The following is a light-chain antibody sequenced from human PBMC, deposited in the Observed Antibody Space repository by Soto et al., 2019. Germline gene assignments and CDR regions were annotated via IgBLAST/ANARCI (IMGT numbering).Light chain of an antibody. V-gene: IGKV1-5*01. CDR1: QSISSW. Sequence: DIQMTQSPSTLSASVGDRVTITCRASQSISSWLAWYQQKPGKAPKRLIYAASTLQSGVPSRFSGSGSGTDFTLTISCLQSEDFATYYCQQYYSYPITFGQGTRLEI. CDR3: QQYYSYPIT. J-gene: IGKJ5*01. CDR2: AAS.